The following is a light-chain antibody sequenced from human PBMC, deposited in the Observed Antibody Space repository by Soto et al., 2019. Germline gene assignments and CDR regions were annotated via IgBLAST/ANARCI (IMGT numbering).Light chain of an antibody. CDR1: QSMSSW. Sequence: DIQMTQSPSTLSASVGDRVTITCRASQSMSSWLAWYQQKPGKAPRLLIYAASSLKSGVPSRFSGSGSGTEFTLTISSLQPDDFATYYCQQYNSYSWTFGQGTKVEIK. CDR3: QQYNSYSWT. CDR2: AAS. V-gene: IGKV1-5*01. J-gene: IGKJ1*01.